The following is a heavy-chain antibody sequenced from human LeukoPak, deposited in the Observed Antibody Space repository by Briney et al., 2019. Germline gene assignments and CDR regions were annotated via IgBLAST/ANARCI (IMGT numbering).Heavy chain of an antibody. CDR1: GFTFSSYW. Sequence: PGGSLRLSCAGSGFTFSSYWMTWVRQAPGKGLEWVANIKQDGSEKYYVDSVKGRFTISRDNAKNSLYLQMNSLRAEDTAVYYCARDTVEVEGWFDPWGQGTLVTVSS. J-gene: IGHJ5*02. CDR2: IKQDGSEK. D-gene: IGHD2-21*01. V-gene: IGHV3-7*01. CDR3: ARDTVEVEGWFDP.